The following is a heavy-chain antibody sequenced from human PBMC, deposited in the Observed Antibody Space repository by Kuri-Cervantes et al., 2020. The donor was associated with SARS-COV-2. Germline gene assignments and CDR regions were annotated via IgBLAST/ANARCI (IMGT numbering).Heavy chain of an antibody. V-gene: IGHV1-69*01. Sequence: SCAASGFTFSRYALNWVRQAPGQGLEWMGGIIPIFATSNYAQKFQGRVTITADESTSTAYMELSSLRSEDTAVYYCARGEIASTVLGYCSSTSCRYYGMDVWGQGTTVTVSS. CDR2: IIPIFATS. CDR1: GFTFSRYA. CDR3: ARGEIASTVLGYCSSTSCRYYGMDV. D-gene: IGHD2-2*01. J-gene: IGHJ6*02.